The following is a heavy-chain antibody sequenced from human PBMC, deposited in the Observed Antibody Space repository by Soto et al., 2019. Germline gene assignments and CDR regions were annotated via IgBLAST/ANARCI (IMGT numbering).Heavy chain of an antibody. Sequence: PSDTLSLSCTVSGGSISIYYWTWIGQRPGKGLEWIGFIYNSGSTHYNPSLRSRVTISVDTSKNQFSLKLRSVTAAETAVYYCAIMGYRYGSGSYPPDYCSQGTLVIVSA. CDR1: GGSISIYY. V-gene: IGHV4-59*08. CDR3: AIMGYRYGSGSYPPDY. CDR2: IYNSGST. J-gene: IGHJ4*02. D-gene: IGHD3-10*01.